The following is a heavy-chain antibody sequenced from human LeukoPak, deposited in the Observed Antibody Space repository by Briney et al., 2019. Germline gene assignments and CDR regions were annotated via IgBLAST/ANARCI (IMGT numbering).Heavy chain of an antibody. CDR2: TYYRSKWLN. Sequence: SQTLSLTCAISGDSVSHNFAAWTWIRQSPSGGLEWLGRTYYRSKWLNDYAVSVRGRITITPDTSKNQFSLHLNSVTPEDTAVYYCGRGVAADYYDNHGSSGGIDYWGQGTLVTVSS. J-gene: IGHJ4*02. CDR1: GDSVSHNFAA. V-gene: IGHV6-1*01. CDR3: GRGVAADYYDNHGSSGGIDY. D-gene: IGHD3-22*01.